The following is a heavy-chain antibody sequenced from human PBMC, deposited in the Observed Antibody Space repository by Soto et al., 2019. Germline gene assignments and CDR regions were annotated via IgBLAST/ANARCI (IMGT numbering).Heavy chain of an antibody. CDR1: GFTFSDHY. CDR3: SRDPRLADY. CDR2: ISGGGDII. J-gene: IGHJ4*02. D-gene: IGHD6-25*01. V-gene: IGHV3-11*01. Sequence: GGSLRLSCAASGFTFSDHYMTWIRQAPGKGPEWLSYISGGGDIISYADSVKGRFIISRDNAKRSLYLQMNSLTVEDTAVYYCSRDPRLADYWGQGTLVTVSS.